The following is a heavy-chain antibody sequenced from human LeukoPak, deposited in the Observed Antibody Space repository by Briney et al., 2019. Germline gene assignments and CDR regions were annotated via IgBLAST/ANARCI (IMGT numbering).Heavy chain of an antibody. D-gene: IGHD6-6*01. CDR3: SNGIYSSSY. CDR1: GFTFTRCW. J-gene: IGHJ4*02. V-gene: IGHV3-7*01. Sequence: GGSLRLSCATSGFTFTRCWMAWIRQSPGKGLEWVYNINQDETQQYYLDSVEGRFTVSRDNAKASVYLQMNNLRVDDTAVYYCSNGIYSSSYWGQGTLVTVSS. CDR2: INQDETQQ.